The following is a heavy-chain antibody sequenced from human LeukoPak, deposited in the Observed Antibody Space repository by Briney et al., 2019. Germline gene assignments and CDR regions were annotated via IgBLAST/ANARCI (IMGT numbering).Heavy chain of an antibody. D-gene: IGHD3-10*01. J-gene: IGHJ5*02. CDR3: ARGGLLWFGELLQRWFDP. V-gene: IGHV4-59*01. CDR1: GGSISSYY. CDR2: IYYSGST. Sequence: PSEALSLTCTVSGGSISSYYWSWIRQPPGKGLEWIGYIYYSGSTNYNPSLKSRVTISVDTSKNQFSLKLSSVTAADTAVYYCARGGLLWFGELLQRWFDPWGQGTLVTVSS.